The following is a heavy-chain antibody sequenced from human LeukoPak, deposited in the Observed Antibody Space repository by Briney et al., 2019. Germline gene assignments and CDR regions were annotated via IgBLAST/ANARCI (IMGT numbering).Heavy chain of an antibody. D-gene: IGHD2-15*01. CDR1: GFTFSDYA. V-gene: IGHV3-30*18. J-gene: IGHJ4*02. CDR2: ISFHGSNK. CDR3: AKDGSEEYCSGGSCYWLFDY. Sequence: PGGSLRLSCAASGFTFSDYAMHWVRQAPGKGLEWVALISFHGSNKYYADSVKGRFTISRDNSKNTLYLQMNSPRTEDTAVYFCAKDGSEEYCSGGSCYWLFDYWGQGTLVTVSS.